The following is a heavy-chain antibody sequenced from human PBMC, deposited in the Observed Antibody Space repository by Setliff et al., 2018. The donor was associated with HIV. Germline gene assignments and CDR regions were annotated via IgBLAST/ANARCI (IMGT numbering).Heavy chain of an antibody. CDR2: ISSSSSYI. CDR1: GFTFSTYR. CDR3: AKPYRGSVVRDQGYMDV. D-gene: IGHD3-10*01. V-gene: IGHV3-21*04. Sequence: GGSLRLSCAASGFTFSTYRMNWVRQAPGKGLEWVSSISSSSSYIYYADSLKGRFTISRDNAKNTLYLQMNSLRAEDKAVYYCAKPYRGSVVRDQGYMDVWGKGTTVTVSS. J-gene: IGHJ6*03.